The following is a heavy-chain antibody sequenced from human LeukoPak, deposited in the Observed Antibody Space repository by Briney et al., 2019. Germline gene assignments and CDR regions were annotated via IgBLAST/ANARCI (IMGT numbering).Heavy chain of an antibody. J-gene: IGHJ6*03. CDR1: GYSFTSYW. CDR3: ARHTDDEVRRYFDWSRLPSFYYYYMDV. D-gene: IGHD3-9*01. V-gene: IGHV5-51*01. CDR2: IYPGDSDT. Sequence: GESLKISCKGSGYSFTSYWIGWVRQMPGKGLEWMGIIYPGDSDTSYSPSFQGQVTISADKSISTAYLQWSSLKASDTAMYYCARHTDDEVRRYFDWSRLPSFYYYYMDVWGKGTTVTVS.